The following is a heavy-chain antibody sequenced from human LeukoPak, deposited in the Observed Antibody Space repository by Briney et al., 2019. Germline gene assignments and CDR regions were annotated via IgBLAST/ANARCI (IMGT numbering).Heavy chain of an antibody. Sequence: PGGSLRLSCAASGFTFSSYAMSWVRQAPGKGLEWVSAISGSGGRTYYADSVKGRFTISRDNSKNTLYLQMNSLRAEDTAVYYCAKDQVRGVIIALDYWGQGTLVTVSS. CDR2: ISGSGGRT. CDR3: AKDQVRGVIIALDY. CDR1: GFTFSSYA. D-gene: IGHD3-10*01. V-gene: IGHV3-23*01. J-gene: IGHJ4*02.